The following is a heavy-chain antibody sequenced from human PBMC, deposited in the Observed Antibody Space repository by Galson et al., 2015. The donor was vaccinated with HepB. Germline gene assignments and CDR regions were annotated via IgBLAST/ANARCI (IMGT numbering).Heavy chain of an antibody. V-gene: IGHV3-66*01. Sequence: SLRLSCAASGFTVSSNYMSWVRQAPGKGLEWVSVIYSGGSTYYADSVKGRFTISRDNSKNTLYLQMNSLRAEDTAVYYCARGVADYYFDYWGQGTLVTVSS. CDR1: GFTVSSNY. CDR2: IYSGGST. J-gene: IGHJ4*02. CDR3: ARGVADYYFDY. D-gene: IGHD6-19*01.